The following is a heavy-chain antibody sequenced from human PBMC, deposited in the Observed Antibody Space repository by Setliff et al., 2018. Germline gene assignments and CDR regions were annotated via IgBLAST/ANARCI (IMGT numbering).Heavy chain of an antibody. CDR3: ARDGGEY. CDR1: GFTFSNYW. Sequence: PGGSLRLSCAASGFTFSNYWMSWVRQAPGKGLEWVANIKQDGSEKYYVDSVKGRFTISRDNSKNSLYLQMNSLRAEDTAVYYCARDGGEYWGQGTLVTVSS. J-gene: IGHJ4*02. CDR2: IKQDGSEK. D-gene: IGHD3-16*01. V-gene: IGHV3-7*01.